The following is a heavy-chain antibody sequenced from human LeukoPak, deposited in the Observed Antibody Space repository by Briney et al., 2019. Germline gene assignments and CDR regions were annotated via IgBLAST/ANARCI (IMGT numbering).Heavy chain of an antibody. CDR3: ATRVVEVITTGPQTEADY. J-gene: IGHJ4*02. CDR2: FDPEDGET. V-gene: IGHV1-24*01. CDR1: GYTLTELS. D-gene: IGHD3-22*01. Sequence: GASVKVSCEVSGYTLTELSMHWVRQAPGKGLEWMGGFDPEDGETIYAQKFQGRVTMTEDTSTDTAYMELSSLRSEDTAVYYCATRVVEVITTGPQTEADYWGQGTLVTVSS.